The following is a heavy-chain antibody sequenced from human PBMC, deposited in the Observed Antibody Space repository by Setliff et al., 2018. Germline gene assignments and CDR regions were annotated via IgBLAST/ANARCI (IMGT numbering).Heavy chain of an antibody. CDR3: ARASSVAGLTTDY. D-gene: IGHD6-19*01. V-gene: IGHV3-11*04. J-gene: IGHJ4*02. CDR2: ISNSGSTI. Sequence: LSLTCAVSGYSISSGYYWGWIRQPPGKGLEWVSYISNSGSTIYYAASVKGRFTISRDNAKNSLYLQMNSLRAEDTAVYYCARASSVAGLTTDYWGQGTLVTVSS. CDR1: GYSISSGYY.